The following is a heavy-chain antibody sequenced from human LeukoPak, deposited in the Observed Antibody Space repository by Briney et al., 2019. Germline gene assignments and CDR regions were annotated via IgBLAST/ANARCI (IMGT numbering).Heavy chain of an antibody. CDR3: ARGSDTAMVPIDY. CDR2: IYYSGST. J-gene: IGHJ4*02. D-gene: IGHD5-18*01. CDR1: GGSISSGGYS. Sequence: SETLSLTCAVSGGSISSGGYSWSWIRQPPGKGLEWIGSIYYSGSTYYNPSLKSRVTISVDTSKNQFSLKLSSVTAADTAVYYCARGSDTAMVPIDYWGQGTLVTVSS. V-gene: IGHV4-39*07.